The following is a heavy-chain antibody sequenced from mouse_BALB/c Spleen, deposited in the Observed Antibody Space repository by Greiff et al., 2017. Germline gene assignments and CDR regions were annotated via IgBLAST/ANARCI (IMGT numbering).Heavy chain of an antibody. CDR1: GYTFTSYW. CDR2: IDPENGNT. Sequence: VQLQQPGAELVKPGASVTLSCKASGYTFTSYWMHWVKQRPGQGLEWIGWIDPENGNTIYDPKFQGKASITADTSSNTAYLQLSSLTSEDTAVYYCARGGYYGSSYGYFDVWGAGTTVTVSS. D-gene: IGHD1-1*01. V-gene: IGHV14-1*02. CDR3: ARGGYYGSSYGYFDV. J-gene: IGHJ1*01.